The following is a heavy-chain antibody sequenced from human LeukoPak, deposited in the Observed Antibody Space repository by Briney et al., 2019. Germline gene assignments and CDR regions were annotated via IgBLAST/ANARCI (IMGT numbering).Heavy chain of an antibody. Sequence: GGSLRLSCAASGFTFSSYAMSWVRQAPGKGLEWVSAISGSGGSTYYADSVEGRFTISRDNAKNSLDLQMNSLRTEDTAVYYCYTSGGYWGQGTLVTVSS. D-gene: IGHD3-16*01. CDR3: YTSGGY. CDR1: GFTFSSYA. J-gene: IGHJ4*02. V-gene: IGHV3-23*01. CDR2: ISGSGGST.